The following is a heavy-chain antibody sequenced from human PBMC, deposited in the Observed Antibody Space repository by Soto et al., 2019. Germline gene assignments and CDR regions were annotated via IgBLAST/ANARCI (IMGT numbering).Heavy chain of an antibody. CDR3: AKPLSWYGYYPIYYYYGMDV. J-gene: IGHJ6*02. CDR1: GFTFSSYA. V-gene: IGHV3-23*01. Sequence: GGSLRLSCAASGFTFSSYAMSWVRQAPGKGLEWVSAISGSGGSTYYADSVKGRFTISRDNSKNTLYLQMNSLRAEDTAVYYCAKPLSWYGYYPIYYYYGMDVWGQGTTVTVS. D-gene: IGHD4-17*01. CDR2: ISGSGGST.